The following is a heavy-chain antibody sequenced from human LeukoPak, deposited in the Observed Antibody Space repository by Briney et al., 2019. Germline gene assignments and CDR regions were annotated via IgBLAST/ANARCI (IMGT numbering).Heavy chain of an antibody. D-gene: IGHD3-3*01. V-gene: IGHV1-69*01. CDR2: IIPIFGTA. Sequence: SMKVYCKASGSTFSSYAISWVRQAPGQGLEWMGGIIPIFGTANYAQKFQGRVTITADESTSTAYMELSSLRSEDTAVYYCARGGHYDFWSGYYPDPYSWFDPWGQGTLVTVSS. CDR1: GSTFSSYA. J-gene: IGHJ5*02. CDR3: ARGGHYDFWSGYYPDPYSWFDP.